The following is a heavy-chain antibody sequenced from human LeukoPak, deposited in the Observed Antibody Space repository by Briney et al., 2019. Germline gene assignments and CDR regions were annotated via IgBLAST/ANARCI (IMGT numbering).Heavy chain of an antibody. Sequence: SETLSLTCTVSGGSISSYYWSWIRQPAGKGLEWIGRIYTSGSTNYNPSLKSRVTMSADTSKNQFSLKLSSVTAADTAVYYCARGAVITVSPMGLFDFWGQGTLVTVSS. CDR3: ARGAVITVSPMGLFDF. V-gene: IGHV4-4*07. CDR1: GGSISSYY. CDR2: IYTSGST. J-gene: IGHJ4*02. D-gene: IGHD3-16*01.